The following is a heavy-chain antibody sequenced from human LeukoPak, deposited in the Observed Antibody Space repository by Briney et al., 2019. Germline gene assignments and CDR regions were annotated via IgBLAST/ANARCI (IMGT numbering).Heavy chain of an antibody. CDR1: GDSGSRSDW. D-gene: IGHD3-22*01. Sequence: PSETLSLTCTVSGDSGSRSDWWSWVRQPPGKGLEWIGSIYYSGYTYYNPSLKSRVTISVDTSKNQFSLKLSSVTAADTAVYYCARGNWYYYDSSGFMLSAFDIWGQGTMVTVSS. CDR2: IYYSGYT. CDR3: ARGNWYYYDSSGFMLSAFDI. V-gene: IGHV4-4*02. J-gene: IGHJ3*02.